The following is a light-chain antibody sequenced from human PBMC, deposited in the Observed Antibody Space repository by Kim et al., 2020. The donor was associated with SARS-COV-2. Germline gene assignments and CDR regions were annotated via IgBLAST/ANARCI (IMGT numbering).Light chain of an antibody. CDR1: NSDVGSYNL. CDR2: EVS. J-gene: IGLJ2*01. V-gene: IGLV2-23*02. CDR3: CSYAGSSTFYVV. Sequence: SITISCTGTNSDVGSYNLVSWYQQHPGKAPKLMIYEVSKRPSGVSNRFSGSKSGNTASLTISGLQAEDEADYYCCSYAGSSTFYVVFGGGTQLTVL.